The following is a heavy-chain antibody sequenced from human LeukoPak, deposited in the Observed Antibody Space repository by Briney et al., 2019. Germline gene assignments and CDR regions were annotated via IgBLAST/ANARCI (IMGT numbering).Heavy chain of an antibody. V-gene: IGHV4-34*01. CDR3: ARRGITMVRGRYFDY. J-gene: IGHJ4*02. Sequence: SETLSLTCAVYGGSFSGYYWSWIRQPPGKGLEWIGEINHSGSTNYNPSLKSRVTISVDTSKNQFSLKLGSVTAADTAVYYCARRGITMVRGRYFDYWGQGTLVTVSS. CDR1: GGSFSGYY. CDR2: INHSGST. D-gene: IGHD3-10*01.